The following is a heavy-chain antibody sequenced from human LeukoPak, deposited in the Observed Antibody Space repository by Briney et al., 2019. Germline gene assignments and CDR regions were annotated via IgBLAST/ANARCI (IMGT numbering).Heavy chain of an antibody. Sequence: SETLSLTCTVSGGSISSYYWSWIRQPAGKGLEWIGRIYTSGSTNYNPSLKSRVTISVDTSKNQFSLKLSSVTAADTAVYYCARDANSRIQEYCGGDCYSWWFDPWGQGTLVTVSS. CDR1: GGSISSYY. D-gene: IGHD2-21*02. CDR3: ARDANSRIQEYCGGDCYSWWFDP. V-gene: IGHV4-4*07. J-gene: IGHJ5*02. CDR2: IYTSGST.